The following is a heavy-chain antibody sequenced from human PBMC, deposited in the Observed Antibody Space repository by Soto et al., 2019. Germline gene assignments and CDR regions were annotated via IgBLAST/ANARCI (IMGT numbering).Heavy chain of an antibody. CDR1: GFTFSSYS. V-gene: IGHV3-21*01. CDR2: ISSSSSYI. Sequence: EVQLVESGGGLVKPGGSLRLSCAASGFTFSSYSMNWVRQAPGKGLEWVSSISSSSSYIYYADSVKGRFTISRDNAKNSLNLQMNSLRAEDTAVYYCARTGAGYCSSTSCPIDYWGQGTLVTVSS. D-gene: IGHD2-2*01. J-gene: IGHJ4*02. CDR3: ARTGAGYCSSTSCPIDY.